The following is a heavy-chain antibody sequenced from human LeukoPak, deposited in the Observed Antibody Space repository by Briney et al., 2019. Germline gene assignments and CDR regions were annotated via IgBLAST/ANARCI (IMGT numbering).Heavy chain of an antibody. J-gene: IGHJ4*02. Sequence: PSETLSPTCAVSGGSTKSSSYYWAWVRQPPGKGLEWIGTIYYNGATQYNPSLRGRLTLGIDTSNDQFSLKVTSVTAADTAFYYCAPEGLTVGAKGYWGQGTLVTVSS. CDR1: GGSTKSSSYY. CDR3: APEGLTVGAKGY. CDR2: IYYNGAT. V-gene: IGHV4-39*07. D-gene: IGHD1-26*01.